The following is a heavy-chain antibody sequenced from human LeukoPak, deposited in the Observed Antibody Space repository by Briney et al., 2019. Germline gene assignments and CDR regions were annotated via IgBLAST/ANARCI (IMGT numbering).Heavy chain of an antibody. J-gene: IGHJ2*01. D-gene: IGHD3-10*01. CDR1: GFTVSSNY. CDR2: IYSGGST. CDR3: ARAFAGAPFDL. Sequence: GGSLRLSCAASGFTVSSNYMSWVRQAPGKGLEWVSVIYSGGSTYYADSVKGRFTISRDNSKNTLYLQMNSLRAEDTAVYYCARAFAGAPFDLWGRGTLVTVSS. V-gene: IGHV3-66*01.